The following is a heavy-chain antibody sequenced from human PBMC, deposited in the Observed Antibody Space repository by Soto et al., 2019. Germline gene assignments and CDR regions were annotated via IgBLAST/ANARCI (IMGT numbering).Heavy chain of an antibody. CDR2: IYWDDDK. CDR1: GFSLNTGGLG. CDR3: IHSRCGGDCLRSYSSHYYYGLDV. J-gene: IGHJ6*02. D-gene: IGHD2-21*02. V-gene: IGHV2-5*02. Sequence: QITLKESGPPLVKPTQTLTLTCSVSGFSLNTGGLGVGWIRQPPGKALEWLALIYWDDDKRYSPSLRNRLSISKDTSNNLVVFTMTNMDPVDTATYYCIHSRCGGDCLRSYSSHYYYGLDVWDQGTTVTVSS.